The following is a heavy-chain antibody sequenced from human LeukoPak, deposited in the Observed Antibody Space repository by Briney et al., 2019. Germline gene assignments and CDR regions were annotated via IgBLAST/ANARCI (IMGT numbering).Heavy chain of an antibody. Sequence: ASVKVSCKASGGTFSSYAISWVRQAPGQGLEWMGGIIPIFGTANYAQKLQGRVTIATDESTSTAYMELSSLRSEHTAVYYCATDLNYCSGRSCYSPARFDRWGQGTLVTVSS. D-gene: IGHD2-15*01. V-gene: IGHV1-69*05. J-gene: IGHJ5*02. CDR3: ATDLNYCSGRSCYSPARFDR. CDR1: GGTFSSYA. CDR2: IIPIFGTA.